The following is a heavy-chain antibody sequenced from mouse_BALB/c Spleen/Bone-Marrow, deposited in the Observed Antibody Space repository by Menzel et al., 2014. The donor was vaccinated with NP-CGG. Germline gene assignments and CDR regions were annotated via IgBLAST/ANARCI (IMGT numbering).Heavy chain of an antibody. J-gene: IGHJ3*01. Sequence: VKLQESGTELMKPGASVKISCKATGYTFSSYWIEWVNQRPGHGLEWIGEILPGSGSTNYNEKFKGKATFTADTSSNTAYMQLSSLTSEDSAVYYCARRGHGFAWSAYWGQGTLVTVSA. CDR3: ARRGHGFAWSAY. D-gene: IGHD1-2*01. V-gene: IGHV1-9*01. CDR2: ILPGSGST. CDR1: GYTFSSYW.